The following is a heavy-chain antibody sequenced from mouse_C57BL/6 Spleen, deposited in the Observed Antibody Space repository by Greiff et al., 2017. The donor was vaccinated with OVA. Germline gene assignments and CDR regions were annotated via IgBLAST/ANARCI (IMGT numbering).Heavy chain of an antibody. CDR1: GFTFSSSA. CDR2: ISDGGSYT. J-gene: IGHJ2*01. D-gene: IGHD2-1*01. CDR3: ARDHYYGNRGYFDD. V-gene: IGHV5-4*01. Sequence: EVQLVESGGGLVKPGGSLKLSCAASGFTFSSSAMSWVRQTPEKRLEWVATISDGGSYTYYPDNVKGRVTISRDNAKNNLYLQMSHLKSEDTAMYYCARDHYYGNRGYFDDWGQGTTLTVSS.